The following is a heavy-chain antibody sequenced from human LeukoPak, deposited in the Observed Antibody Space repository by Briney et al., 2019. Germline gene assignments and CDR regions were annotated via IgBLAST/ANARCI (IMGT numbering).Heavy chain of an antibody. Sequence: ASVKVSCKASGYTFTSYGISWVRQAPGQGREWMGWISAYNGNKNYAQKLQGRVTMTTDTSTSTAYMELRSLRSDDTAVYYCARVCGGSCYGRKGPNWFDPWGQGTLVTVSS. V-gene: IGHV1-18*01. CDR1: GYTFTSYG. J-gene: IGHJ5*02. CDR3: ARVCGGSCYGRKGPNWFDP. D-gene: IGHD2-15*01. CDR2: ISAYNGNK.